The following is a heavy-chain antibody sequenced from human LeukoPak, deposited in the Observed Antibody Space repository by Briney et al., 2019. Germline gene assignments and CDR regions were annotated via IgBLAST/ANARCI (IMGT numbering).Heavy chain of an antibody. CDR2: INHSGST. Sequence: SETLSLTCTVSGGSITAGGYFWSWIRQPPGKGLEWIGEINHSGSTNYNPSLKSRVTISVDTSKNQFSLKLSSVTAADTAVYYCARGRTMVAFDYWGQGTLVTVSS. CDR3: ARGRTMVAFDY. D-gene: IGHD4/OR15-4a*01. J-gene: IGHJ4*02. V-gene: IGHV4-34*01. CDR1: GGSITAGGYF.